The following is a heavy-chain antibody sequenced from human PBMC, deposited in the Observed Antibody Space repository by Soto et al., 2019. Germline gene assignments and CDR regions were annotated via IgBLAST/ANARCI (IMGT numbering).Heavy chain of an antibody. D-gene: IGHD2-8*02. CDR3: ARDKITGLFDY. Sequence: QVQLQQWGAGLLKPSETLSLTCAVYGGSFSGYYWTWIRQPPGTGLEWIGEINRSGSTNYNPSLKRRVTTSVYTSKNPFSLKLTSVTAADTAVYYCARDKITGLFDYWGQGTLVTVSS. V-gene: IGHV4-34*01. J-gene: IGHJ4*02. CDR1: GGSFSGYY. CDR2: INRSGST.